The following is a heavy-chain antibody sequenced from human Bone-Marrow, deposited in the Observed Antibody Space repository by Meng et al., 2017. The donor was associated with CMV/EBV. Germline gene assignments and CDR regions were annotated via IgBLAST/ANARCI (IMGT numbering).Heavy chain of an antibody. Sequence: SGPTLVKPTQTLTLTCTFSGFSLRTSGMRVNWLRQSPGKAPEWLALLDWNDDTFYSTSLDTRLSISKDTSSNEVVLTMTNMDSADTATYYCARQYPSSTWYYFDYWGQGALVTASS. CDR2: LDWNDDT. CDR1: GFSLRTSGMR. D-gene: IGHD2/OR15-2a*01. CDR3: ARQYPSSTWYYFDY. V-gene: IGHV2-70D*14. J-gene: IGHJ4*02.